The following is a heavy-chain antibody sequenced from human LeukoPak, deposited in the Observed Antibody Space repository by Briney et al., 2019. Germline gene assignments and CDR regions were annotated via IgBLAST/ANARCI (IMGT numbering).Heavy chain of an antibody. D-gene: IGHD3-16*01. Sequence: ASVKVSCKASGYTFTGYYMHWVRQAPGQGLEWMGWINPNSGGTNYAQKLQGRVTMTTDTSTSTAYMELRSLRSDDTAVYYCARDHLSRGVWFDPWGQGTLVTVSS. J-gene: IGHJ5*02. CDR2: INPNSGGT. CDR3: ARDHLSRGVWFDP. CDR1: GYTFTGYY. V-gene: IGHV1-2*02.